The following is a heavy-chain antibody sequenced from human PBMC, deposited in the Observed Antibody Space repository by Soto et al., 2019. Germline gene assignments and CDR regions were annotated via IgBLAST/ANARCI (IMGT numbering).Heavy chain of an antibody. Sequence: QLQLQESGPGLVKPSETLSLTCTVSGDSVTISDYYWGWIRQPPGKGLEWIGSIHYSGSTYYNPSRKSRVTISGDTSTKQFSLKLTSVTAADAAVYSCAAHDSGGYYAEYWGQGTLVTVSA. D-gene: IGHD3-22*01. J-gene: IGHJ4*02. CDR1: GDSVTISDYY. CDR3: AAHDSGGYYAEY. CDR2: IHYSGST. V-gene: IGHV4-39*01.